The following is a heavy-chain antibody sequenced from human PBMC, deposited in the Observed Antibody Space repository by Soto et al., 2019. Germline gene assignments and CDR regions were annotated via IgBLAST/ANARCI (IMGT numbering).Heavy chain of an antibody. CDR1: GGSFSGYY. Sequence: ASETLSLTCAVYGGSFSGYYWSWIRQPPGKGLEWIGEINHSGSTNYNPSLKSRVTISVDTSKNQFSLKLSSVTAADTAVYYCARGPRYAGYDILTGPIDYWGQGTLATVSS. CDR2: INHSGST. D-gene: IGHD3-9*01. V-gene: IGHV4-34*01. CDR3: ARGPRYAGYDILTGPIDY. J-gene: IGHJ4*02.